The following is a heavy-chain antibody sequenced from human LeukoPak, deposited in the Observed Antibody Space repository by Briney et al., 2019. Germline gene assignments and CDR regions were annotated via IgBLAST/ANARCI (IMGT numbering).Heavy chain of an antibody. Sequence: PVESLRLSCAASGFTFSSYSMNWVRQAPGKGLEWVSSMKSSSSDISYADSVKGRFTTSRDNAKNSLYLQMNSLRAEDTAVYYCARDGVVVVTATLSYFDYWGQGTLVTVSS. J-gene: IGHJ4*02. V-gene: IGHV3-21*01. CDR2: MKSSSSDI. CDR1: GFTFSSYS. D-gene: IGHD2-21*02. CDR3: ARDGVVVVTATLSYFDY.